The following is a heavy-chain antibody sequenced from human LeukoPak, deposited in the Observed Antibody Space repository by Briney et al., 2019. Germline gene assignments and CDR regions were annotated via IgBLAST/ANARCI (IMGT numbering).Heavy chain of an antibody. D-gene: IGHD4-11*01. CDR2: IYHSTNT. CDR3: AGGIGTTVRGYFDF. J-gene: IGHJ4*02. Sequence: ASQTLSLTCTVSSGSIINSDLYWSWIRQSPGKGLEWIGYIYHSTNTNYNPSLNTRVTMSVDTSKNQFSLRLTSVTAADTAVYYCAGGIGTTVRGYFDFWGQGTQVTVSS. V-gene: IGHV4-30-2*06. CDR1: SGSIINSDLY.